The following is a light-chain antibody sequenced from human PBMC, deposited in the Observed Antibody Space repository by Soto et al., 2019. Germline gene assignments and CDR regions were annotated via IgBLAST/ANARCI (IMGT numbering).Light chain of an antibody. CDR2: GAS. CDR3: QQYNNWIGYT. Sequence: EIGMTQSPATLSVSPGESATLSCRASQSVSSDLAWYQQKPGQAPRLLIYGASTRATGIPARFSGSGSGTEFTLTISSLQSEDFAVYYCQQYNNWIGYTFGQGTKVDIK. V-gene: IGKV3-15*01. J-gene: IGKJ2*01. CDR1: QSVSSD.